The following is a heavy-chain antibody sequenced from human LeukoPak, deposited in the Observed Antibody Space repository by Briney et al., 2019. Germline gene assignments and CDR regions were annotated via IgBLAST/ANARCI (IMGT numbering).Heavy chain of an antibody. J-gene: IGHJ4*02. CDR2: ISGSSDFI. Sequence: PGGSLRLSCAASGITFSSYSFNWVSQAPGKGLEWVSYISGSSDFIYYADSVKGRFTISRDNAKNSLYLQMNSLRAEDTAVYYCARDLDGGTSVFAYWGQGTLVTVSS. V-gene: IGHV3-21*05. CDR1: GITFSSYS. D-gene: IGHD4-23*01. CDR3: ARDLDGGTSVFAY.